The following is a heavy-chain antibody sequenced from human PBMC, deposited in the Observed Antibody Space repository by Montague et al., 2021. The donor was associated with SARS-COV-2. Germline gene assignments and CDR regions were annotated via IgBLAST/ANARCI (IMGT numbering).Heavy chain of an antibody. CDR1: GGSISSSSYY. D-gene: IGHD6-19*01. J-gene: IGHJ4*02. CDR3: ARSWGQLLLWGYDFDY. Sequence: SETLSLTCTVSGGSISSSSYYWGWIRQPPGKGLEWIGSIYDSGSTYYNPSLKIRVTISVDTSKNQFSLTLSSVTAADTAVYYCARSWGQLLLWGYDFDYWGQGTLVTVSS. V-gene: IGHV4-39*01. CDR2: IYDSGST.